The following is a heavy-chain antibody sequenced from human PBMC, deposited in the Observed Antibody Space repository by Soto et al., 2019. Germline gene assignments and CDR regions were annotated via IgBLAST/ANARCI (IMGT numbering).Heavy chain of an antibody. CDR2: IYYSGST. CDR3: GRLEGLATISYYFDY. CDR1: GGSISSGGYY. V-gene: IGHV4-31*09. D-gene: IGHD1-1*01. Sequence: SETLSLTCTVSGGSISSGGYYWSWIRQHPGKGLEWIGYIYYSGSTYYNPSLESRVTISVDKSKNQFSLKLMSLSAADTAVYYCGRLEGLATISYYFDYWGQGALVTVAS. J-gene: IGHJ4*02.